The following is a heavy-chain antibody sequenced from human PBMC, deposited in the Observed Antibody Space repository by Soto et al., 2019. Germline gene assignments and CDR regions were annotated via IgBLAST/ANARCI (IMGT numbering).Heavy chain of an antibody. V-gene: IGHV3-48*03. CDR2: ISVSGNII. J-gene: IGHJ4*02. D-gene: IGHD2-2*01. CDR3: VRDTMRASAAASLDY. CDR1: GFTFSTYE. Sequence: GGSLRLSCAASGFTFSTYEFNWVRQSPGRGLEWISYISVSGNIIKYAESVKGRFTISRDNADNSLHLHMSNLRVDDTALYFCVRDTMRASAAASLDYWGQGTQVTVSS.